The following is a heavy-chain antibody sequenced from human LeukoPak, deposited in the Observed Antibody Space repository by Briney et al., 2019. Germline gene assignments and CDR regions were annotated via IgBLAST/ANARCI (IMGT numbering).Heavy chain of an antibody. J-gene: IGHJ4*02. CDR1: GFTVSSNY. V-gene: IGHV4-39*01. CDR2: IYYSGST. Sequence: PGGSLRLSCAASGFTVSSNYMSWVRQAPGKGLEWIGSIYYSGSTCYNPSLKSRVTLSVDTSKNQFSLKLSSVTAADTAVYYCARHERRAVEFFDYWGQGTLVTVSS. D-gene: IGHD6-19*01. CDR3: ARHERRAVEFFDY.